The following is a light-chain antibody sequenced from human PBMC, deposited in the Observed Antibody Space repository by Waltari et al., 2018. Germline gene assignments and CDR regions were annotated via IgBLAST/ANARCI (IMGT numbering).Light chain of an antibody. CDR2: LAS. V-gene: IGKV1-27*01. CDR3: QRYNSAPWT. J-gene: IGKJ1*01. CDR1: QDISDYY. Sequence: DFQMTQSPSCLSASVGDPVTINCRASQDISDYYLAWYQQKPGKSPELLIFLASTLQFGVPSRFRGSGSGKDFTLTITSLQPEDVATYYCQRYNSAPWTFGQGTKV.